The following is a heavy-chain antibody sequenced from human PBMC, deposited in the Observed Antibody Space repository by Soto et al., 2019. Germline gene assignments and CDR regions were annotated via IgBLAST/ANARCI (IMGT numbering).Heavy chain of an antibody. D-gene: IGHD3-22*01. CDR1: GYTFITYG. V-gene: IGHV1-18*01. CDR3: ARGPTDYYDKSGDYSLEY. Sequence: QVQLVQSGAEVKEPGASVKVSCKASGYTFITYGMSWVRQAPGQGLDGMGWISTYNGDTKYADRLQGRVTMTTDTTTGTSYMELRSLRSDDTAVYYCARGPTDYYDKSGDYSLEYWGQGTLVTVSS. J-gene: IGHJ4*02. CDR2: ISTYNGDT.